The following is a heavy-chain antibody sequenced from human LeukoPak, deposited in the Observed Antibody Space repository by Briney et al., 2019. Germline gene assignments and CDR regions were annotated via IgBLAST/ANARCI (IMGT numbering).Heavy chain of an antibody. CDR3: ARDKGHAAAASLYYFDY. Sequence: SVTVSCKASGGTFSSYAISWVRQAPGQGLEWMGRIIPILGIANYAQEFQGRVTITADKSTSTAYMELSSLRSEDTAVYYCARDKGHAAAASLYYFDYWGQGTLVTVSS. CDR2: IIPILGIA. J-gene: IGHJ4*02. CDR1: GGTFSSYA. D-gene: IGHD6-13*01. V-gene: IGHV1-69*04.